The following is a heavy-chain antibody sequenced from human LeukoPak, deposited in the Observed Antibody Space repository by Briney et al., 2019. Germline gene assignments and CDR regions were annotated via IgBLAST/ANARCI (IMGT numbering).Heavy chain of an antibody. J-gene: IGHJ4*02. D-gene: IGHD6-19*01. Sequence: GGSLRLSCAASGFTFSSYAMHWVRQAPGEGLEWVAVISYDGSNKYYADSVKGRFTISRDNSKNTLYLQMNSLRAEDTAVYYCVGGIAVAGSPFGYWGQGTLVTVSS. CDR1: GFTFSSYA. V-gene: IGHV3-30*04. CDR2: ISYDGSNK. CDR3: VGGIAVAGSPFGY.